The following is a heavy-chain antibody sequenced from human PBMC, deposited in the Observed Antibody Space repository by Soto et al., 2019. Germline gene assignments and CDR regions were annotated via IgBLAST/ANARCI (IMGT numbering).Heavy chain of an antibody. CDR1: GFTFSSYA. CDR3: VKAAQRWLPITTSGAFDI. J-gene: IGHJ3*02. CDR2: ISSNGGST. Sequence: PGGSLRLSCSASGFTFSSYAMHWVRQAPGKGLEYVSAISSNGGSTYYADSVKGRFTISRDNSKNTLYLQMSSLRAEDTAVYYCVKAAQRWLPITTSGAFDIWGQGTMVTVSS. V-gene: IGHV3-64D*08. D-gene: IGHD3-22*01.